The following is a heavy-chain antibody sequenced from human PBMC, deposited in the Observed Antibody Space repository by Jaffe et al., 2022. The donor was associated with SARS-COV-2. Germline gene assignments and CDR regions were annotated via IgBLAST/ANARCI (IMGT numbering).Heavy chain of an antibody. Sequence: QVQLVESGGGVVQPGRSLRLSCAASGFTFSSYAMHWVRQAPGKGLEWVAVISYDGSNKYYADSVKGRFTISRDNSKNTLYLQMNSLRAEDTAVYYCASLAAGTFDYWGQGTLVTVSS. V-gene: IGHV3-30-3*01. J-gene: IGHJ4*02. CDR3: ASLAAGTFDY. CDR1: GFTFSSYA. CDR2: ISYDGSNK. D-gene: IGHD6-13*01.